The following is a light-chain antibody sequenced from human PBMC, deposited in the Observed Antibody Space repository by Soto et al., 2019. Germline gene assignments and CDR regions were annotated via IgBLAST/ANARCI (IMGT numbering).Light chain of an antibody. CDR2: GAS. CDR3: QQYGSSRT. J-gene: IGKJ1*01. Sequence: IVLTQSPGTLSLSPGERATLSCRASQSVSSSYLAWYQQKPGQAPRLLIYGASSRATGIPDRFSGSGSGTDFTLTIRRLEPEDFAVYYCQQYGSSRTFGQGTKVDIK. CDR1: QSVSSSY. V-gene: IGKV3-20*01.